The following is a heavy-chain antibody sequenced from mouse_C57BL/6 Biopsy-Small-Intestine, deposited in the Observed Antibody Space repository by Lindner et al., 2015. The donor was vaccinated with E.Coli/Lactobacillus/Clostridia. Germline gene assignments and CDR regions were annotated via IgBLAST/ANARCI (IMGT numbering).Heavy chain of an antibody. J-gene: IGHJ1*03. V-gene: IGHV1-80*01. CDR1: GFAFSSYW. CDR3: TRCSLLPGGYFDV. D-gene: IGHD1-2*01. Sequence: VQLQESGAELVKPGASVKISCKTSGFAFSSYWMNWVKQRPGKGLEWIGQIYPGDGDTNYNGKFKGKATLTVDKSSSTAYMQLNSLTSEDSAVYFCTRCSLLPGGYFDVWGTGTTVTVSS. CDR2: IYPGDGDT.